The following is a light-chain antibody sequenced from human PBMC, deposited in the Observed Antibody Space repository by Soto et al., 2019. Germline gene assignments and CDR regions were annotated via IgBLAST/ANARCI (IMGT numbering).Light chain of an antibody. CDR1: QSVSSY. CDR2: DTS. CDR3: QQRSNWPLT. V-gene: IGKV3-11*01. Sequence: DIVLRQSPATLSLSPGERATLSCRASQSVSSYLAWYQQKPGQAPRLLIYDTSNRATGIPARFSGSGSGTDFTLTITSLEPEDFAVYYCQQRSNWPLTFGGGTKVEI. J-gene: IGKJ4*01.